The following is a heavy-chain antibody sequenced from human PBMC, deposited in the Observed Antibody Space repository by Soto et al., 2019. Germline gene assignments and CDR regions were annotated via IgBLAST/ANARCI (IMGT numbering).Heavy chain of an antibody. Sequence: ASVKVSCKPSGYTFTGYYMHWVRQAPGQGCEWMGRINPNRGGTNYAAKVQGWVTTTRDTSISTAYMEMSRLRSDDTAVYYCARAGGSYSSTAFDYWGQGTLVTVSS. CDR3: ARAGGSYSSTAFDY. CDR2: INPNRGGT. J-gene: IGHJ4*02. CDR1: GYTFTGYY. V-gene: IGHV1-2*04. D-gene: IGHD6-13*01.